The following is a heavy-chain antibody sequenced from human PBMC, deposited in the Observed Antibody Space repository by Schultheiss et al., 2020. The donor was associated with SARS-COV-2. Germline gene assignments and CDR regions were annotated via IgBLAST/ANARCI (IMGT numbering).Heavy chain of an antibody. J-gene: IGHJ4*02. D-gene: IGHD6-19*01. V-gene: IGHV3-23*01. CDR3: AKGSSGIRGWCFDY. CDR1: GFTFSSYA. CDR2: FSVSGCST. Sequence: GGSLRLSCAASGFTFSSYAMSWVRQAPGKGLEWVSHFSVSGCSTYCADSVKGRFTISRDNSKNTLYLQMNSLRAEDTAVYYCAKGSSGIRGWCFDYWGQGTLVTVSS.